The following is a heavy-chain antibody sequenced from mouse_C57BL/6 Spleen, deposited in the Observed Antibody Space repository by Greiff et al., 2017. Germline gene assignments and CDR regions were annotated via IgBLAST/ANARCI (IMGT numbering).Heavy chain of an antibody. Sequence: VQLQQSGAELARPGASVKLSCKASGYTFTSYGISWVKQRTGQGLEWIGEIYPRSGNTYYNEKFKGKATLTADKSSSTAYMELRSLTSEDSAVYFCASGNYDAGDYYAMGYWGQGTSVTVSS. CDR1: GYTFTSYG. CDR2: IYPRSGNT. V-gene: IGHV1-81*01. J-gene: IGHJ4*01. D-gene: IGHD2-4*01. CDR3: ASGNYDAGDYYAMGY.